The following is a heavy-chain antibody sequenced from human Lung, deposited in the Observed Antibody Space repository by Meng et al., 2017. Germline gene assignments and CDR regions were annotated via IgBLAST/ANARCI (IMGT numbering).Heavy chain of an antibody. V-gene: IGHV4-34*02. CDR3: VRRTYSSGWYFDY. D-gene: IGHD6-19*01. Sequence: GHLQQWGAGLLMPSEALSLTCSVHGGSFSGNYWSWIRPPPGKGLEWIGEIIDSGSTNYNPSLKSRVTISVDTSKNQFSLRVTSVTAADRAVYYCVRRTYSSGWYFDYWGQGTLVTVSS. CDR2: IIDSGST. J-gene: IGHJ4*02. CDR1: GGSFSGNY.